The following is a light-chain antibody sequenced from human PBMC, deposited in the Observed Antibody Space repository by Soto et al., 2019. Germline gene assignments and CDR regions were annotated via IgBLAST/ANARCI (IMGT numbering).Light chain of an antibody. CDR3: QQYGSSPRM. Sequence: IVLTQSPGTLSLSPGERATLSCRASQSVSASHLAWYQQKPGQAPRLLIYGASSRATGIPDRFSGSGSGTDFTLTISRLEPEDFAVYYCQQYGSSPRMFGQGTKVDIK. CDR2: GAS. J-gene: IGKJ1*01. V-gene: IGKV3-20*01. CDR1: QSVSASH.